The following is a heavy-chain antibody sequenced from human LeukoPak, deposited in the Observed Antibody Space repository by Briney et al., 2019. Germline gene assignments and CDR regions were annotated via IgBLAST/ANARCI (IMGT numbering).Heavy chain of an antibody. V-gene: IGHV4-39*01. CDR2: IYYSGST. J-gene: IGHJ4*02. CDR3: ATLGYCSGGSCSFDY. Sequence: SETLSLTCTVSGGSISSSSYYWGWIRQPPGKGLEWIGSIYYSGSTYYNPSLKSRVTISVDTSKNQFSLKLSSVTAADTAVYYCATLGYCSGGSCSFDYWGQGTLVTVSS. D-gene: IGHD2-15*01. CDR1: GGSISSSSYY.